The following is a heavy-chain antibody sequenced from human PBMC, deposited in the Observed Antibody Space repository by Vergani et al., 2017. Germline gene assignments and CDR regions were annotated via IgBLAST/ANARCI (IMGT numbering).Heavy chain of an antibody. J-gene: IGHJ5*02. D-gene: IGHD6-13*01. CDR1: GFTFDDYA. CDR3: AKDKIAARGNWFEP. V-gene: IGHV3-9*01. Sequence: EVQLVESGGGLVQPGRSLRLSCAASGFTFDDYAMHWVRQAPGKGLEWVSGISWNSGSIGYADSVKGRFTISRDNAKNSLYLQMNSLRAEDTALYYCAKDKIAARGNWFEPWGQGTLVTGSS. CDR2: ISWNSGSI.